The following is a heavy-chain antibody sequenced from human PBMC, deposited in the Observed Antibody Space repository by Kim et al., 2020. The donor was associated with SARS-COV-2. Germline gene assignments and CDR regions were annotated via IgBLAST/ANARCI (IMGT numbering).Heavy chain of an antibody. CDR3: TRVPGTPLAFWDAFDI. V-gene: IGHV3-73*01. D-gene: IGHD1-1*01. Sequence: SVDGRFTISRDNSKNTAYLQMNSLKAEDTAVYYCTRVPGTPLAFWDAFDIWGQGTMVTVSS. J-gene: IGHJ3*02.